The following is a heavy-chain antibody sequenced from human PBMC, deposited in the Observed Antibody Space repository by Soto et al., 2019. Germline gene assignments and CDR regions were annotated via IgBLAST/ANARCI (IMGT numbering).Heavy chain of an antibody. CDR2: IYPGDSDT. CDR1: GYSFTSYW. D-gene: IGHD6-19*01. CDR3: ARLRDSSGWTNDAFDI. V-gene: IGHV5-51*01. J-gene: IGHJ3*02. Sequence: GESLKISCKGSGYSFTSYWIGWVRQMPGKGLEWMGIIYPGDSDTRYSPSFQGQVTISADKSISTAYLQWSSLKASDTAMYYCARLRDSSGWTNDAFDIWGQGTMVTVSS.